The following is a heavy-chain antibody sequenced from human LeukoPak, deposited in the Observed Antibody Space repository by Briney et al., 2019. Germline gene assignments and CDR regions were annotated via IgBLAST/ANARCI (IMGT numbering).Heavy chain of an antibody. CDR3: AKASDTPMVTMGVFGY. CDR2: ISGSAGST. V-gene: IGHV3-23*01. Sequence: GGSLRLSCAASGFTFSSYAMSWVRQAPGKGLEWVSAISGSAGSTNHADSVKGRFTISRDNSKNTLYLQINSLRAEDTAVYYCAKASDTPMVTMGVFGYWGQGTLVTVSS. CDR1: GFTFSSYA. D-gene: IGHD5-18*01. J-gene: IGHJ4*02.